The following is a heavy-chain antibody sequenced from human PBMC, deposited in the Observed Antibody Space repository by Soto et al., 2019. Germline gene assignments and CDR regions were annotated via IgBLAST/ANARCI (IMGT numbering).Heavy chain of an antibody. V-gene: IGHV4-59*08. J-gene: IGHJ3*01. Sequence: SQTLSLTYTVSAGSTSTYYWSLIRHPPGKGLEWIGYIYYSVSTNYNPSLKSRVTISVDTSKNQFSLKLSSVTAADTSLYYCAGTHRSSLAFRAQGTMV. D-gene: IGHD2-21*01. CDR3: AGTHRSSLAF. CDR2: IYYSVST. CDR1: AGSTSTYY.